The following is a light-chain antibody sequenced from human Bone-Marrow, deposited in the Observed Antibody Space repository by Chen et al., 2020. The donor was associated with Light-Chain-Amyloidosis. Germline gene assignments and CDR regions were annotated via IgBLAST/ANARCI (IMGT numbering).Light chain of an antibody. V-gene: IGLV3-25*03. CDR3: QSADSSGTYEVI. J-gene: IGLJ2*01. CDR1: DLPTKY. CDR2: RDT. Sequence: SYELTQPPSVSVSPGQTARITCSGDDLPTKYAYWYQQKPGQAPVLVIHRDTERPSGFSERFSGSSSGTTATLTISGVQAEDEAYYHCQSADSSGTYEVIFGGGTKLTVL.